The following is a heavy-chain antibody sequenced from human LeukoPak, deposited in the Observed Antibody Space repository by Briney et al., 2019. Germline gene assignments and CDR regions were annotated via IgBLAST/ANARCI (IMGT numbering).Heavy chain of an antibody. Sequence: ASVKVSCKASGYTFTSYDIHWVRHATGQGLEWMGWMNPNSGNTGNAQKFQGRVTMTRNNSISTAYMELSSLRSEDSAVYYCAREASIAESWGQGTLVTVSS. CDR2: MNPNSGNT. D-gene: IGHD6-6*01. V-gene: IGHV1-8*01. CDR1: GYTFTSYD. CDR3: AREASIAES. J-gene: IGHJ5*02.